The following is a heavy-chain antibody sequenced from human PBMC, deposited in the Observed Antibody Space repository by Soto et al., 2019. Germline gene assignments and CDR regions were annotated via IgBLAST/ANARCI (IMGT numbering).Heavy chain of an antibody. D-gene: IGHD5-12*01. V-gene: IGHV1-18*04. CDR2: INPNSGCT. J-gene: IGHJ3*02. CDR1: GYNLTTYY. Sequence: GAAVKVSCMASGYNLTTYYMHCVRQAPGQGLEWMGWINPNSGCTNYAQKLQGRVTMTTDTSTSTAYMELRSLRSDDTAVYFCARERAWISAFDIWGQGTMVTVSS. CDR3: ARERAWISAFDI.